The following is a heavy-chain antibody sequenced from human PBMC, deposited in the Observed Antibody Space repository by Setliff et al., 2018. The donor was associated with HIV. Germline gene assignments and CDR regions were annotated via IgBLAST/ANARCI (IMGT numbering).Heavy chain of an antibody. Sequence: PEESLKISCKASGYTFTSDWIGWVRQMPGKGLEWMGIIYFGDSDARYSPSFQGQVAISADKSTGTAYLQWSSLNASDTPMYYCARPRFEYSASSGVYYFDYWGQGTLVTVSS. J-gene: IGHJ4*02. CDR1: GYTFTSDW. V-gene: IGHV5-51*01. CDR2: IYFGDSDA. D-gene: IGHD6-6*01. CDR3: ARPRFEYSASSGVYYFDY.